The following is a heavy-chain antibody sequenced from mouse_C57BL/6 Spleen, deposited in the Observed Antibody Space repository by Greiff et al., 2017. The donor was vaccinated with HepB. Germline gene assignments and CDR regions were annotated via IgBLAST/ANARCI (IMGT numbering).Heavy chain of an antibody. CDR3: ARSSHYGSYWYFDV. V-gene: IGHV1-82*01. J-gene: IGHJ1*03. CDR1: GYAFSSSW. D-gene: IGHD1-1*01. Sequence: VKLQESGPELVKPGASVKISCKASGYAFSSSWMNWVKQRPGKGLEWIGRIYPGDGDTNYNGKFKGKATLTADKSSSTAYMQLSSLTSEDSAVYFCARSSHYGSYWYFDVWGTGTTVTVSS. CDR2: IYPGDGDT.